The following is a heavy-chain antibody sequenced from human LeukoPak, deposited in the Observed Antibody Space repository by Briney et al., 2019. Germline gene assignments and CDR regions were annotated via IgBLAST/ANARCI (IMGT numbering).Heavy chain of an antibody. CDR1: GFTFGDYA. CDR3: TRDPAVAGLDY. Sequence: GGSLRLSCTASGFTFGDYAMSWVRQAPGKGLEWVGFIRSKAYGGTTEYAASVKGRFTISRDDSKSIAYLQMNSLKTEDTAVYYCTRDPAVAGLDYWGQGTLVTVSS. D-gene: IGHD6-19*01. V-gene: IGHV3-49*04. CDR2: IRSKAYGGTT. J-gene: IGHJ4*02.